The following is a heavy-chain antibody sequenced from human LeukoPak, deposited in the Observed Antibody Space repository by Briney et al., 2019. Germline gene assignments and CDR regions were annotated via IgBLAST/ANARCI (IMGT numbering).Heavy chain of an antibody. CDR2: IYYSGST. Sequence: SETLSLTCTVSGGSISSYYWSWLRQPPGKGLEGIGYIYYSGSTNYNPSLKSRVTISVDTSKNQFSLKLTSVTAADTAVYYCARAHEYSSSHWFDPWGQGTLVTVSS. D-gene: IGHD6-6*01. J-gene: IGHJ5*02. CDR1: GGSISSYY. CDR3: ARAHEYSSSHWFDP. V-gene: IGHV4-59*01.